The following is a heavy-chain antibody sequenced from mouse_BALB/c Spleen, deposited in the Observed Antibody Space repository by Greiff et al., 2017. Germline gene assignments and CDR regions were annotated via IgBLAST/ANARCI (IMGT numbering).Heavy chain of an antibody. Sequence: EVKLMESGGGLVKPGGSLKLSCAASGFAFSSYDMSWVRQTPEKRLEWVAYISSGGGSTYYPDTVKGRFTISRDNAKNTLYLQMSSLKSEDTAKYYCARKDPLGNYAYWGQGTLVTVSA. V-gene: IGHV5-12-1*01. CDR3: ARKDPLGNYAY. CDR1: GFAFSSYD. CDR2: ISSGGGST. D-gene: IGHD2-1*01. J-gene: IGHJ3*01.